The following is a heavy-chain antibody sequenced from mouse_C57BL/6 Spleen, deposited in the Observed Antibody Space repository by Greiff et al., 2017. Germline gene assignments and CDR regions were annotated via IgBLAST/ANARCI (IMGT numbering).Heavy chain of an antibody. CDR3: ARDLTGMNFDY. V-gene: IGHV1-64*01. Sequence: VQLQQPGAELVKPGASVKLSCKAPGYTFPSSWMLWVKQRPGQGLEWIGMIHPNRGSTNYNEKFKSKATLTVDKSSSTAYMQLSSLTSEDSAVYYCARDLTGMNFDYWGQGTTLTVSS. J-gene: IGHJ2*01. CDR1: GYTFPSSW. D-gene: IGHD4-1*01. CDR2: IHPNRGST.